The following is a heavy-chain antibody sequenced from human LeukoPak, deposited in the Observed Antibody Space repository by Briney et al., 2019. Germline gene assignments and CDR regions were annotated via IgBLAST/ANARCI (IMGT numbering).Heavy chain of an antibody. D-gene: IGHD6-19*01. CDR1: GFTFSSYA. V-gene: IGHV3-30-3*01. J-gene: IGHJ4*02. CDR3: AGGYSSGWEPYYFDY. CDR2: ISYDGSNK. Sequence: GGSLRLSCAAPGFTFSSYAMHWVRQAPGKGLEWVAVISYDGSNKYYADSVKGRFTISRDNSKNTLYLQMNSLRAEDTAVYYCAGGYSSGWEPYYFDYWGQGTLVTVSS.